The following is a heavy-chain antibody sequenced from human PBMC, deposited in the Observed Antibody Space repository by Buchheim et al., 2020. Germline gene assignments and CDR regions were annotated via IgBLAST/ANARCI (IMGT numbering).Heavy chain of an antibody. V-gene: IGHV4-30-2*01. J-gene: IGHJ4*02. Sequence: QLQLQESGSGLVKPSQTLSLTCAVSGGSISSGGYSWSWIRQPPGKGLAWIGYIYHSGSTYYNPSLKSRVTISVDRSKNQFSLKLSSVTAADTAVYYCARGPYAEWLLGSGQSAYFDYWGQGTL. CDR1: GGSISSGGYS. CDR3: ARGPYAEWLLGSGQSAYFDY. D-gene: IGHD3-3*01. CDR2: IYHSGST.